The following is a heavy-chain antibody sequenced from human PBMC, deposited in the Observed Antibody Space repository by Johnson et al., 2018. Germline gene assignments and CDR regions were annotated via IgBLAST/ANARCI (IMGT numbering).Heavy chain of an antibody. J-gene: IGHJ6*02. Sequence: VQLVESGGGVVQPGRSLRLSCAASGFTFSSYGMHWVRQAPGKGLEWVAVIWYDGSIKYYADSVKGRFTISRDNSKNTLYLQMNSLRAEDTAVYYCARELVDEVQGGYYYYGMDVWGQGTTVTVSS. CDR2: IWYDGSIK. CDR1: GFTFSSYG. CDR3: ARELVDEVQGGYYYYGMDV. D-gene: IGHD3-10*01. V-gene: IGHV3-33*01.